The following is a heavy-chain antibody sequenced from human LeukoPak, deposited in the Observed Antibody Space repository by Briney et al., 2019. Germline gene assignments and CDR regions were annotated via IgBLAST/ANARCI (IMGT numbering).Heavy chain of an antibody. V-gene: IGHV1-18*01. CDR1: GYTFTSYG. CDR3: ARELYDSSGYNWFDP. D-gene: IGHD3-22*01. Sequence: ASVKVSCKASGYTFTSYGISWVRQAPGQGLEWMGWISAYNGNTNYAQKLQGRGTMTTDTSTSTAYMELRSLRSDDTAVYYCARELYDSSGYNWFDPWGQGTLVTVSS. J-gene: IGHJ5*02. CDR2: ISAYNGNT.